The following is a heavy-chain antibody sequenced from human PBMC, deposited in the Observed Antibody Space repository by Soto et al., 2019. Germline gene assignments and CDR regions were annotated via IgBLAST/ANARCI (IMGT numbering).Heavy chain of an antibody. D-gene: IGHD5-18*01. CDR2: ISYDGGLQ. V-gene: IGHV3-30*03. Sequence: QAQLVESGGGVVQPGRSLRLSCAASGFTFSSYGMHWVRQAPGTGLGWVAVISYDGGLQHYADSVKGRSTISRDNSKNMVLLQMNSLRAEDTAVYYCVSDRGYGHASVPYSWGQGTLVSVSS. J-gene: IGHJ4*02. CDR3: VSDRGYGHASVPYS. CDR1: GFTFSSYG.